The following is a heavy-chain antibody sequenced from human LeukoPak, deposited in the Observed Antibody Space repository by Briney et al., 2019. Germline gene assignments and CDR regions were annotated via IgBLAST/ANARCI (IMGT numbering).Heavy chain of an antibody. D-gene: IGHD3-10*01. CDR3: ARVMWFGELHPMDV. Sequence: GGSLRLSRAASRCTVRSNYMSWVRQAPGKGREGVSVIYSGGSTYYADPVKGRFTISRDNSKNTLYLQMNSLRAEDTAVYYCARVMWFGELHPMDVWGQGTTVTVSS. J-gene: IGHJ6*02. V-gene: IGHV3-53*05. CDR1: RCTVRSNY. CDR2: IYSGGST.